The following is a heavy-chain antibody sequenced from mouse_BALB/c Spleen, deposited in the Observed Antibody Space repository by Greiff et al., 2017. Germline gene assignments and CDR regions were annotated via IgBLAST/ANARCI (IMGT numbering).Heavy chain of an antibody. J-gene: IGHJ3*01. V-gene: IGHV5-12-1*01. D-gene: IGHD2-4*01. CDR3: ARQRDYDEEGFAY. CDR2: ISSGGGST. CDR1: GFAFSSYD. Sequence: EVQLVESGGGLVKPGGSLKLSCAASGFAFSSYDMSWVRQTPEKRLEWVAYISSGGGSTYYPDTVKGRFTISRDNAKNTLYLQMSSLKSEDTAMYYCARQRDYDEEGFAYWGQGTLVTVSA.